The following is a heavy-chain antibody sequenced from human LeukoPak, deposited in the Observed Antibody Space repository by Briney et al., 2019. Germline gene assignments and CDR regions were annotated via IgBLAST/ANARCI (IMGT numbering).Heavy chain of an antibody. D-gene: IGHD4-17*01. CDR1: VYTFTSYD. V-gene: IGHV1-8*01. CDR2: MRAGSGKT. J-gene: IGHJ5*02. Sequence: SVKVSCKSSVYTFTSYDNNWVRQASRQGLECMGWMRAGSGKTGYAQKLQGRLSMTSTTYRSTDYMELSSLRSEDTAVYYCGRHYGDYYWFEPWGQGTLVTVSS. CDR3: GRHYGDYYWFEP.